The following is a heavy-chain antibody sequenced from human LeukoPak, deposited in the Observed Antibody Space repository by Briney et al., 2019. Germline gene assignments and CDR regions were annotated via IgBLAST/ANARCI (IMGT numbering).Heavy chain of an antibody. CDR1: GFTFSNFA. CDR2: ISSGSVTM. Sequence: PGGSLRLSCAASGFTFSNFAMTWVRQAPGKGPEWVSYISSGSVTMYYADSVRGRFTISRDNAKNSLYLQMNSLRDEDTAFYYCARDQIGFDGAFDLWGQGTMVTVSS. J-gene: IGHJ3*01. CDR3: ARDQIGFDGAFDL. D-gene: IGHD3-9*01. V-gene: IGHV3-48*02.